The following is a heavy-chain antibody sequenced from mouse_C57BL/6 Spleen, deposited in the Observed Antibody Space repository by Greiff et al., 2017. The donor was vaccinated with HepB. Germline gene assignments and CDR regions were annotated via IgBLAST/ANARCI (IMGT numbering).Heavy chain of an antibody. D-gene: IGHD3-2*02. CDR1: GFTFSDYY. CDR3: ARDSLVTAQGFDY. J-gene: IGHJ2*01. Sequence: EVHLVESEGGLVQPGSSMKLSCTASGFTFSDYYMAWVRQVPEKGLEWVANINYDGSSTYYLDSLKSRFIISRDNAKNILYLQMSSLKSEDTATYYCARDSLVTAQGFDYWGQGTTLTVSS. CDR2: INYDGSST. V-gene: IGHV5-16*01.